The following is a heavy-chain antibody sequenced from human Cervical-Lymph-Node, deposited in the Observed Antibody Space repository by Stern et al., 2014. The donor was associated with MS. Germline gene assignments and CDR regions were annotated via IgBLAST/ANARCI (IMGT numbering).Heavy chain of an antibody. CDR1: GFTFSSYT. J-gene: IGHJ3*02. V-gene: IGHV3-48*02. CDR3: ARDYCSGGSCYGAFDI. CDR2: ITSSSSAI. Sequence: EVQLVESGGGLVQPGGSLRLSCAASGFTFSSYTMNWVRQAPVKGLEWISYITSSSSAIYYSDSLKGRFTISRDNAKNSLYLQMNSLRDEDTAVYYCARDYCSGGSCYGAFDIWGQGTKVTVSS. D-gene: IGHD2-15*01.